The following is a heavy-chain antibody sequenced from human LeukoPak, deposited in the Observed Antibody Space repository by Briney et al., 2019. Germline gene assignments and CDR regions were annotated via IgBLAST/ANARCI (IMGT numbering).Heavy chain of an antibody. D-gene: IGHD5-18*01. CDR1: GYTFTGYY. CDR2: INPNSGGT. V-gene: IGHV1-2*02. CDR3: AGGYSYGYLIVHYFDY. Sequence: ASVKVSCKASGYTFTGYYMHWVRQAPGQGLEWMGWINPNSGGTNYAQKFQGRVTMTRDTSISTAYMELSSLRSEDTAVYYCAGGYSYGYLIVHYFDYWGQGTLVTVSS. J-gene: IGHJ4*02.